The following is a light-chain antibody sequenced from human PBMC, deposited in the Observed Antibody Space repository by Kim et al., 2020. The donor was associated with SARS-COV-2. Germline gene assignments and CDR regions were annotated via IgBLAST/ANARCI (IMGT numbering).Light chain of an antibody. V-gene: IGLV1-51*01. CDR2: DNT. Sequence: GPKVTSSCAGSSSNIGNNYVSWYQQVPGTAPKLLIYDNTKRPSGIPDRFSGSKSGTSATLDITGLQTGDEADYYCETWDSSLRAVVFGGGTQLTVL. J-gene: IGLJ2*01. CDR3: ETWDSSLRAVV. CDR1: SSNIGNNY.